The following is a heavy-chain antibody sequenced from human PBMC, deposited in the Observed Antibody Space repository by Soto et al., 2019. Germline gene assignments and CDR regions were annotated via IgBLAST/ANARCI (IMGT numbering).Heavy chain of an antibody. CDR2: ISYDGSNK. CDR1: GFTFSSYA. CDR3: AREEPSVEGAYDY. D-gene: IGHD1-26*01. Sequence: GGSLRLSCAASGFTFSSYAMHWVRQAPGKGLEWVAVISYDGSNKYYADSVKGRFTISRDNSKNTLYLQMNSLRAEDTAVYYCAREEPSVEGAYDYRSQGTLVTGSS. J-gene: IGHJ4*02. V-gene: IGHV3-30-3*01.